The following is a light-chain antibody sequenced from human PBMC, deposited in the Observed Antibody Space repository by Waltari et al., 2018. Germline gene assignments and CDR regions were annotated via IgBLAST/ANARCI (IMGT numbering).Light chain of an antibody. Sequence: DIQMTQSPSSLSASVGDRVNIPCRARQSISSYLNWYQQKPGRAPNPLISAASSLQSGVPSRFSGSGSGTDVTLTINSRQPEDVATYYCQQKYSTPPYTFGQGTKLEMK. J-gene: IGKJ2*01. CDR3: QQKYSTPPYT. CDR1: QSISSY. V-gene: IGKV1-39*01. CDR2: AAS.